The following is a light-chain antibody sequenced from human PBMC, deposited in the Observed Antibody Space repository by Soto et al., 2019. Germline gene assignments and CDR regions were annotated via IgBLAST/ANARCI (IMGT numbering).Light chain of an antibody. CDR1: QSINSW. J-gene: IGKJ4*01. V-gene: IGKV1-5*03. CDR3: HQYNASPLT. CDR2: KAS. Sequence: DIQMTQSPSTLSASVGDSVTITCRASQSINSWLAWYQQKPGKAPKLLIYKASNLQSGVPSRFSGSGSGTEFTLSIRSLQPDDFANYNCHQYNASPLTFGGGTKVEIK.